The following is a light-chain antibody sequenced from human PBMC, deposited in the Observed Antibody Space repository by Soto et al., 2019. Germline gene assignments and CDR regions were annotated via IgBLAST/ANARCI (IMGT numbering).Light chain of an antibody. CDR3: QQYSNTPYT. Sequence: DTVGPQSPDSLAVSLGERATINCKSSQSILYSSGRQNCLAWYQQKPGQPPKLLIYWASTRESGVPDRFSGSGSGTDFTLTISSLQAEDVAVYYCQQYSNTPYTFGQGTKLEIK. CDR2: WAS. J-gene: IGKJ2*01. V-gene: IGKV4-1*01. CDR1: QSILYSSGRQNC.